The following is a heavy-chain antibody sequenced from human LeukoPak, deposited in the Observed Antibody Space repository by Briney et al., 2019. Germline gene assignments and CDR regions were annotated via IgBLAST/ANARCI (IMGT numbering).Heavy chain of an antibody. Sequence: SLRLSCAASGFTFDDYAMHWVRQAPGKGLEWVSGISWNSGSIGYADSVKGRFTISRDNAKNSLYLQMNSLRAEDTGLYYCVRESGGFHYWGQGTLVTVSS. CDR2: ISWNSGSI. CDR1: GFTFDDYA. CDR3: VRESGGFHY. J-gene: IGHJ4*02. D-gene: IGHD5-12*01. V-gene: IGHV3-9*01.